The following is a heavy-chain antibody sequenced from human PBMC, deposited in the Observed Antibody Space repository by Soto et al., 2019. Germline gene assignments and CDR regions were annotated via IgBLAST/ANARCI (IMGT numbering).Heavy chain of an antibody. CDR1: GFTFSSYS. CDR2: ISSSSSYI. D-gene: IGHD6-6*01. CDR3: AESAGRPGFDY. J-gene: IGHJ4*02. V-gene: IGHV3-21*01. Sequence: EVQLVESGGGLVKPGGSLRLSCAASGFTFSSYSMNWVRQAPGKGLEWVSSISSSSSYIYYADSVKGRFTISRDNAKNPTYLQKNRLRAEETGVDYCAESAGRPGFDYWGQGTPVTVSS.